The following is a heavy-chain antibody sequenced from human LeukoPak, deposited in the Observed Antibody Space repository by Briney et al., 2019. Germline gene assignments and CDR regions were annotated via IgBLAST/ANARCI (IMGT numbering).Heavy chain of an antibody. V-gene: IGHV4-30-4*07. Sequence: KPSETLSLTCAGSGGSISSGGYSWNWIRQPPGKGLEWIGYIYYSGSTYYNPSLKSRVIMSVDTPKNQFSLKLSSVTAADTAVYYCARGETGDHDAFDIWGQGTMVTVSS. J-gene: IGHJ3*02. CDR3: ARGETGDHDAFDI. CDR2: IYYSGST. CDR1: GGSISSGGYS. D-gene: IGHD7-27*01.